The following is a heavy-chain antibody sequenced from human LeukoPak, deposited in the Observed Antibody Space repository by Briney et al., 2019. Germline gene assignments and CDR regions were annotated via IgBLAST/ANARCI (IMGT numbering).Heavy chain of an antibody. CDR1: GGSISSGSYY. D-gene: IGHD5-12*01. V-gene: IGHV4-61*02. CDR2: IYTSGST. J-gene: IGHJ4*02. Sequence: SETLSLTCTVSGGSISSGSYYWSWIRQPAGKGLEWIGRIYTSGSTNYNPSLKSRVTISVDTSKNQFSLKLSSVTAADTAVYYCARQTLGATSRALDYWGQGTLVTVSS. CDR3: ARQTLGATSRALDY.